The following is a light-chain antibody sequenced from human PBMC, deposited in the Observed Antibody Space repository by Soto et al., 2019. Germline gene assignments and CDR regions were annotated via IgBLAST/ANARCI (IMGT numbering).Light chain of an antibody. J-gene: IGKJ1*01. Sequence: IPMTQSPSSLSASVGDRVIITCRASQGIGNSLAWYQQKAGRVPKLLMHSASTLLSGVPSRFSGSGSGTDFTLTTSSLQPEDVATYYCQKYDSAPWTFGQGTKVEIK. CDR3: QKYDSAPWT. V-gene: IGKV1-27*01. CDR1: QGIGNS. CDR2: SAS.